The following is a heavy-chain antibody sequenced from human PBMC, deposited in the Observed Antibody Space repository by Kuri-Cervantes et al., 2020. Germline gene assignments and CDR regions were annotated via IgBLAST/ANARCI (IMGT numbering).Heavy chain of an antibody. V-gene: IGHV4-59*01. Sequence: GSLRLSCTVSGGSISTYYWTWIRQPPGQGLEWIGYIYYTGSTTYNPSLKSRVTVSVDTSNNQFSLNLGSVTAADTAVYYCARGAGDSRGTDFDYWGQGTLVTVSS. J-gene: IGHJ4*02. CDR1: GGSISTYY. D-gene: IGHD3-22*01. CDR3: ARGAGDSRGTDFDY. CDR2: IYYTGST.